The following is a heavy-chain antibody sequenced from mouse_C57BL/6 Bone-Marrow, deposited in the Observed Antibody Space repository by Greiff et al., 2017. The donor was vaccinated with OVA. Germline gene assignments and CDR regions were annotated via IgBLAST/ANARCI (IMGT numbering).Heavy chain of an antibody. CDR3: ARLQGGADY. Sequence: VMLVESGAELARPGASVKLSCKASGYTFTSYGISWVKQSTGQGLEWIGEIYPRSGNTYYNEKLKGKATLTADKSSSTAYMELRSLTSEDSAVYFCARLQGGADYWGQGTTRTVSS. V-gene: IGHV1-81*01. D-gene: IGHD1-1*02. J-gene: IGHJ2*01. CDR2: IYPRSGNT. CDR1: GYTFTSYG.